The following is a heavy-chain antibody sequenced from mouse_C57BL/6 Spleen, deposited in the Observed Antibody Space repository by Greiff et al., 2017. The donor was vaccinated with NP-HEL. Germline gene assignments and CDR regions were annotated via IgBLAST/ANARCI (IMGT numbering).Heavy chain of an antibody. CDR3: ASSYGRGFAY. D-gene: IGHD1-1*01. CDR1: GYTFTDYY. V-gene: IGHV1-26*01. J-gene: IGHJ3*01. CDR2: INPNNGGT. Sequence: EVQLQQSGPELVKPGASVKISCKASGYTFTDYYMNWVKQSHGKSLEWIGDINPNNGGTSYNQKFKGKATLTVDKSSSTAYMELRSLTSEDSAVYYCASSYGRGFAYWGQGTLVTVSA.